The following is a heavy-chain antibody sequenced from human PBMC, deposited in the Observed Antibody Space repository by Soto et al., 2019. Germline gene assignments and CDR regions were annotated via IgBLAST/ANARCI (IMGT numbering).Heavy chain of an antibody. CDR2: ISGSGRDT. CDR3: AGDVHYYASDY. D-gene: IGHD3-10*01. CDR1: GSTFSDHY. V-gene: IGHV3-11*01. J-gene: IGHJ4*02. Sequence: PGRSLRLSCATAGSTFSDHYMTWIRQAPGKGLEWISYISGSGRDTYYADSVKGRFTVSRDNAKNSLYLQMSSLRAEDTAVYYCAGDVHYYASDYWGQGTLVTVSS.